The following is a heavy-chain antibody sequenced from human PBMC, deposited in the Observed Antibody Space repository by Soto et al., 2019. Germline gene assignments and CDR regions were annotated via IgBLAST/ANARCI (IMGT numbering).Heavy chain of an antibody. Sequence: QLQLQESGPGLVKPSETLSLTCTVSGGSISRRSYYWGWIRQPPGKGLEWIGSIYYSGSTYYNPSLKSRVTISVDTSKNQFSLKLSSVTAADTAVYYCARHSRAFDIWGQGTMVTVPS. J-gene: IGHJ3*02. CDR1: GGSISRRSYY. V-gene: IGHV4-39*01. CDR2: IYYSGST. CDR3: ARHSRAFDI.